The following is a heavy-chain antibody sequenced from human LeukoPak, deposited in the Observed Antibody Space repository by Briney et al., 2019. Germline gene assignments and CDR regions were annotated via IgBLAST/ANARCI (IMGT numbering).Heavy chain of an antibody. Sequence: PGRSLRLSCAASGFTFSSYEMNWVGQAPGKGLEWVSYISCSGSSIYYADSVKGRFTISRDKAKNSLYLQVNSLRAEDTAVYHCARGSLVTTTGYYYYGMDVWGQGTTVTVSS. V-gene: IGHV3-48*03. CDR1: GFTFSSYE. D-gene: IGHD4-17*01. J-gene: IGHJ6*01. CDR2: ISCSGSSI. CDR3: ARGSLVTTTGYYYYGMDV.